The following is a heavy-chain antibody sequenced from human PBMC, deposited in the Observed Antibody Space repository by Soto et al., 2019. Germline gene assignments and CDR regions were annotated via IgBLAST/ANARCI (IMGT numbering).Heavy chain of an antibody. CDR2: ISGPSIYI. Sequence: EVQLVESGGGLVKPGGSLRLSCVASGFTFSGYSINWVRQAPGKGLEWVSYISGPSIYIYYADSVKGRFTISRDNAKSEVYLKINSRGAEDRAVYYGGRGFRNGFNVWGQGTTVGVSS. CDR1: GFTFSGYS. D-gene: IGHD2-8*01. V-gene: IGHV3-21*01. J-gene: IGHJ6*02. CDR3: GRGFRNGFNV.